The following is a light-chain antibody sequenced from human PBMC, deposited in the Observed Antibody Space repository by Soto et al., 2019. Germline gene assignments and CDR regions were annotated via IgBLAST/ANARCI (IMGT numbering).Light chain of an antibody. J-gene: IGKJ1*01. V-gene: IGKV1-39*01. CDR3: QQSDSAPLT. Sequence: DIQMTQSPSSLSASVGDRDTVTCRASQTISNYLNWYQQKPGKAPKLLIHAASTLQSGVPSRFSGSGSGTDFTLSISSLQSDDFATYYCQQSDSAPLTFGQGTKVELK. CDR1: QTISNY. CDR2: AAS.